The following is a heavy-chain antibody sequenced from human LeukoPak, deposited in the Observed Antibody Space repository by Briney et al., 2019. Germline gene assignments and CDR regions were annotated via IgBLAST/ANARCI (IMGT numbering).Heavy chain of an antibody. Sequence: ASVKVSCKASGGTFSSYAISWVRQAPGQGFEWMGGIIPIFGTANYAQKFQGRVTITADKSSSTAYMELSSLRSEDTAVYYCARSRYSSGWDYYFDYWGQGTLVTVSS. CDR1: GGTFSSYA. V-gene: IGHV1-69*06. D-gene: IGHD6-19*01. CDR3: ARSRYSSGWDYYFDY. J-gene: IGHJ4*02. CDR2: IIPIFGTA.